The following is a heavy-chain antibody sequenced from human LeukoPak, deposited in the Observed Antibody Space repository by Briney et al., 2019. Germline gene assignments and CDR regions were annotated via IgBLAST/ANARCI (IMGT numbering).Heavy chain of an antibody. CDR2: ISANSGYT. Sequence: ASVKVSCKASGYTFSSYGISWVRQAPGQGLEWMGWISANSGYTNYAQSLQGRLTMTTDTSTSTAYMELRSLRSDDTAMYYCTRDPAHEEVRGIFIPYFDSWGQGTLVTVSS. CDR1: GYTFSSYG. CDR3: TRDPAHEEVRGIFIPYFDS. D-gene: IGHD3-10*01. V-gene: IGHV1-18*01. J-gene: IGHJ4*02.